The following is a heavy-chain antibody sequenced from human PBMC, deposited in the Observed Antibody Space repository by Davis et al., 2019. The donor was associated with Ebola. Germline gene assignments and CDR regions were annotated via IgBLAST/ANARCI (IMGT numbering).Heavy chain of an antibody. J-gene: IGHJ6*02. CDR3: ARDLNCSGGSCYGTYYYAMDV. V-gene: IGHV3-21*01. Sequence: GGSLRLSCAASGFTFSSYSMNWVRQAPGKGLEWVSSISSSSSYIYYADSVKGRFTISRDNAKNSLYLQMNSLRAEDTAVYYCARDLNCSGGSCYGTYYYAMDVWGQGTTVTVS. CDR2: ISSSSSYI. D-gene: IGHD2-15*01. CDR1: GFTFSSYS.